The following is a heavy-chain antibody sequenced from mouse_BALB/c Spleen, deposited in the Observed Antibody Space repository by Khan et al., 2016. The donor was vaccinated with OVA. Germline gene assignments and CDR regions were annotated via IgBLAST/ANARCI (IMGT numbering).Heavy chain of an antibody. CDR2: IRYSGST. D-gene: IGHD1-1*02. J-gene: IGHJ2*01. CDR3: ARKRGNYFDY. Sequence: EVQLQESRPGLVKPSQSLSLTCTVTVYSITSDYAWNWIRQFPGNKLEWMAYIRYSGSTSYNPSLKSRISITRDTSKNQFFLQLNSVTTEDTATYYCARKRGNYFDYWGQGTTLTVSS. CDR1: VYSITSDYA. V-gene: IGHV3-2*02.